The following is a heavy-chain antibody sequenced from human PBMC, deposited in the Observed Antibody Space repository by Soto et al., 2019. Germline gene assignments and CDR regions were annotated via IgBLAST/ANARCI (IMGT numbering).Heavy chain of an antibody. CDR2: ISSSTSTI. V-gene: IGHV3-48*02. CDR3: ARDRGTMDSRLGGAFDI. D-gene: IGHD1-7*01. CDR1: GFTFSSYS. J-gene: IGHJ3*02. Sequence: PGGSLRLSCVVSGFTFSSYSMNWVRQAPGKGLEWVSYISSSTSTIYYADSVKGRFTISRDKAKNSLYLQMNSLRDEDTALYYCARDRGTMDSRLGGAFDIWGQGTMVTVSS.